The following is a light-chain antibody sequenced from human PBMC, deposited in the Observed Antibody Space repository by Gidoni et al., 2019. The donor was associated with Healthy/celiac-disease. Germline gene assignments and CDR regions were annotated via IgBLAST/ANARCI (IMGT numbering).Light chain of an antibody. CDR2: EVR. Sequence: QSARTQPASVSRSPGQSTTISCTVTSSDVGRYNLVSWYQQHPGKAPKLMIYEVRKRPSGVSNRFSDSNPVHTASLTISGLQAEDDADYYCCSYAGSSPFVVFGGGTKLTVL. J-gene: IGLJ2*01. CDR3: CSYAGSSPFVV. CDR1: SSDVGRYNL. V-gene: IGLV2-23*02.